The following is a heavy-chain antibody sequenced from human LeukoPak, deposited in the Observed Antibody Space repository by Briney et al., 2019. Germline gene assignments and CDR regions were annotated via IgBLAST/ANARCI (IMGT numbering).Heavy chain of an antibody. Sequence: ASVKVSCKASGYTFTSCGIGWVRQAPGQGLEWMGWISADNGNTNYAQKLQGRVTVTTDTSTSTAYMELSSLRSDDTAIYYCARSRGLRDAFDIWGQGTMVTVSS. CDR1: GYTFTSCG. V-gene: IGHV1-18*01. CDR3: ARSRGLRDAFDI. CDR2: ISADNGNT. J-gene: IGHJ3*02. D-gene: IGHD3-10*01.